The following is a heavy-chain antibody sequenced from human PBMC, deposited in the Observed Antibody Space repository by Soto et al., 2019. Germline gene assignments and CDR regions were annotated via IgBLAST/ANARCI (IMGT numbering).Heavy chain of an antibody. J-gene: IGHJ4*02. CDR3: ARESEDLTSNFDY. Sequence: AGSLALSCAASGVTFTRYGMNWVRQAPGKGLEWVSSISSTTNYIYYGDSMKGRFTISRDNAKNSLYLEMNSLRAEDTAVYYCARESEDLTSNFDYWGQGTLVTVSS. CDR1: GVTFTRYG. V-gene: IGHV3-21*06. CDR2: ISSTTNYI.